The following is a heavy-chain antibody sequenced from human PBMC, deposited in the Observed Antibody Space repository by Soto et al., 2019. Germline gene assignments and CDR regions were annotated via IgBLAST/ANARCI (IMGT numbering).Heavy chain of an antibody. CDR1: GYDFTTYG. Sequence: QVHLVQSGAEVKKSGASVKVSCKGSGYDFTTYGITWVRQAPGQGLEWMAWISAHNGNTDYAQKLQGRVTVTRDTSTSTAYMELRSLRSDDTAVYYRARGRYGDYWGQEALVTVSS. CDR2: ISAHNGNT. J-gene: IGHJ4*02. D-gene: IGHD1-1*01. CDR3: ARGRYGDY. V-gene: IGHV1-18*01.